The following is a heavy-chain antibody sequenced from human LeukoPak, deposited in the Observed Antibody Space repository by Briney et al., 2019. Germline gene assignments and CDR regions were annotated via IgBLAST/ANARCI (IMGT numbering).Heavy chain of an antibody. CDR1: KFTFEDYG. D-gene: IGHD2-15*01. V-gene: IGHV3-20*01. CDR3: ARGGGYCRGGSCYQPLAL. J-gene: IGHJ2*01. Sequence: GGSLRLSCATSKFTFEDYGMSWVRQGPGKGLEWVSGINWSGDSTDYADSVKGRFTISRDNAKKFLYLQMNSLRAEDTALYHCARGGGYCRGGSCYQPLALWGRGTPVTVSS. CDR2: INWSGDST.